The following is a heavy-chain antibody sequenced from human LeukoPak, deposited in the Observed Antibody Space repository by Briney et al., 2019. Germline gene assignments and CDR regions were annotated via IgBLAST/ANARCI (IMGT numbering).Heavy chain of an antibody. Sequence: QPGGSLRLSCAASEFTFTDYAMSWVRQAPGKGLEWVSSIGGRDLTTYYADSVKGRFSISRDNSKNTVSLQMNSLRVDDTAVYYCACGGGYNFFQHWGQGTLVAVSS. CDR1: EFTFTDYA. D-gene: IGHD5-24*01. CDR3: ACGGGYNFFQH. V-gene: IGHV3-23*01. CDR2: IGGRDLTT. J-gene: IGHJ1*01.